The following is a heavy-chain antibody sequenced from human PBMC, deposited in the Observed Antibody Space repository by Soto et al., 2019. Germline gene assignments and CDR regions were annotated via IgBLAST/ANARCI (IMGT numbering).Heavy chain of an antibody. Sequence: EVQLVESGGGLVKPGGSLRLSCAASGFTFSSYSMNWVRQAPGKGLEWVSSISSSSSYIYYADSVKGRFTISRDNAKNSLYLQMNSLRAEDTAVYYCARVKGYCSGGSCYLFDYWGQGTLVTVSS. CDR1: GFTFSSYS. J-gene: IGHJ4*02. D-gene: IGHD2-15*01. CDR2: ISSSSSYI. V-gene: IGHV3-21*01. CDR3: ARVKGYCSGGSCYLFDY.